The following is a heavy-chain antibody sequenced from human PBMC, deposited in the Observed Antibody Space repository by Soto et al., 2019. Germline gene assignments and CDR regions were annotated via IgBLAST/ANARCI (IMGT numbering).Heavy chain of an antibody. Sequence: EVQLVESGGGLVQPGGSLRLSCAASDFSVSTNYMSWVRQAPGKGLEWVSLIYSDGSTYYADSVKGRFTISRHNSKNIMYLQMNSLRAEDTALYYCARGALGYCSSSSCYYAYWGQGTLVTVSS. V-gene: IGHV3-53*04. J-gene: IGHJ4*02. CDR2: IYSDGST. CDR3: ARGALGYCSSSSCYYAY. D-gene: IGHD2-2*01. CDR1: DFSVSTNY.